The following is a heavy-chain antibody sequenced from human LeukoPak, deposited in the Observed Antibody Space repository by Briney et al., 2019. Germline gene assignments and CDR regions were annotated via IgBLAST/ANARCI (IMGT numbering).Heavy chain of an antibody. Sequence: ASVKVSCKVSGYTLTELSMHWVRQAPGKGLEWMGGFDPEDGETIYAQKFQGRVTMTEDTSTGTAYMELSSLTSEDTALYYCARVRGDYYYFMDVWGEGTTVTVSS. CDR2: FDPEDGET. V-gene: IGHV1-24*01. CDR3: ARVRGDYYYFMDV. CDR1: GYTLTELS. D-gene: IGHD3-10*01. J-gene: IGHJ6*03.